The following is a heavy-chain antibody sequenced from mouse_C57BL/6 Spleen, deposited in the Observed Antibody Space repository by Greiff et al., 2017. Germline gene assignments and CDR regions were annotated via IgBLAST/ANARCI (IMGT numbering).Heavy chain of an antibody. D-gene: IGHD4-1*01. CDR3: ARSNGDDPFAY. V-gene: IGHV1-64*01. CDR2: IHPNSGST. J-gene: IGHJ3*01. CDR1: GYTFTSYW. Sequence: QVQLQQPGAELVKPGASVKLSCKASGYTFTSYWMHWVKQRPGQGLEWIGMIHPNSGSTNYNEKFKSKATLTVDKSSSTAYMQLSSLTSEDSAVYDCARSNGDDPFAYWGQGTLVTVSA.